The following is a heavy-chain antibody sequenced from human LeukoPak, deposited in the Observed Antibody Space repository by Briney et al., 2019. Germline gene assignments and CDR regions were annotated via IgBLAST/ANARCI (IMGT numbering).Heavy chain of an antibody. CDR2: IYYSGST. D-gene: IGHD1-26*01. CDR1: GGSISSSSYY. V-gene: IGHV4-39*07. Sequence: SETLSLTCTVSGGSISSSSYYWGWIRQPPGKGLEWIGSIYYSGSTYYNPSLKSRVTISVDTSKNQFSLKLSSVTAADTAVYYCAREGKLYSGSSQFDYWGQGTLVTVSS. CDR3: AREGKLYSGSSQFDY. J-gene: IGHJ4*02.